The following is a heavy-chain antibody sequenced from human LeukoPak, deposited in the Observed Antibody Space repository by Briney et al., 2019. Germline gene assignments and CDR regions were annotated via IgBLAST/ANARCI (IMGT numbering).Heavy chain of an antibody. CDR1: GGSISSYY. D-gene: IGHD1-26*01. V-gene: IGHV4-59*01. CDR3: ARGQDSGSETAFDT. CDR2: IYYSGST. J-gene: IGHJ3*02. Sequence: SETLSLTCTVSGGSISSYYWSWIRQPPGKGLEWIGYIYYSGSTNYNPSLKSRVTISVDTSKNQFSLKLSSVTAADTAVYYCARGQDSGSETAFDTWGQGTMVTVSS.